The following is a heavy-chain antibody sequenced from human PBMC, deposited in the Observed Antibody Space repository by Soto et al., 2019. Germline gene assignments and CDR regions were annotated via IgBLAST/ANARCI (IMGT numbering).Heavy chain of an antibody. CDR3: TRGIAARHFDY. CDR1: GFPFNNYG. Sequence: PGGSLRLSCVVYGFPFNNYGINWVRQAPGKGLEWVSTVSKSDYTYYSDLVKGRFTISRDDSKRIAYLQINSLKTEDTAVYYCTRGIAARHFDYSGQGTLVTVSS. D-gene: IGHD6-6*01. J-gene: IGHJ4*02. CDR2: VSKSDYT. V-gene: IGHV3-49*04.